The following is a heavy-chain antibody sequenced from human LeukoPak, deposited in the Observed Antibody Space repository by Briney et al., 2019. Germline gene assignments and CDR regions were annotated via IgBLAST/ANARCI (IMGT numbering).Heavy chain of an antibody. V-gene: IGHV4-59*08. Sequence: SETLSLTCTVSGGSIRTYYWSWIRQSPGKGLEWIGYVYHSGSTNYNPSLRSRATISVDTSENQFSLRLISVTAADTAMYYCARSIPTFGTAVAGYHFFDFWGQGTLVTVSS. D-gene: IGHD6-19*01. J-gene: IGHJ4*02. CDR3: ARSIPTFGTAVAGYHFFDF. CDR2: VYHSGST. CDR1: GGSIRTYY.